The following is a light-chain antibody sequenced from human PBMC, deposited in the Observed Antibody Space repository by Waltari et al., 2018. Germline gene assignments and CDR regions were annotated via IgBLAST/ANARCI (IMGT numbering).Light chain of an antibody. V-gene: IGKV1-39*01. J-gene: IGKJ3*01. CDR3: QQSYSTPVFT. CDR1: ENIRKF. Sequence: DIQMTQSPASLSASVGERVTMTCRASENIRKFLNWYQQRPGEAPKRLIQTASNLQSGVPSRFSGSGSGTDFTLAISSLQPEDFATYFCQQSYSTPVFTFGPGTTVDVK. CDR2: TAS.